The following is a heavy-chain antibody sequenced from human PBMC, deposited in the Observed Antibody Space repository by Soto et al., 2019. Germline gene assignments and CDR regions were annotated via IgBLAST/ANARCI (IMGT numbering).Heavy chain of an antibody. D-gene: IGHD2-2*01. Sequence: LRLSCAASGFTFSSYGMHWVRQAPGKGLEWVAVIWYDGSNKYYADSVKGRFTISRDNSKNTLYLQMNSLRAEDKAVYYCARDCISTQGTLDYWGQGTLVTVSS. CDR3: ARDCISTQGTLDY. CDR1: GFTFSSYG. J-gene: IGHJ4*02. CDR2: IWYDGSNK. V-gene: IGHV3-33*01.